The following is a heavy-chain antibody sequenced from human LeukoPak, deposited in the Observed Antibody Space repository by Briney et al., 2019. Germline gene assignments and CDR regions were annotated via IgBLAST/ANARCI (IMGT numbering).Heavy chain of an antibody. CDR1: GFTFSSYA. CDR2: ISSSSSYI. Sequence: GGSLRLSCEASGFTFSSYAMGWVHHAPGKGLEWVSCISSSSSYIYYADSVKGRFTISRDNAKNSLYLQMNSLRAEDTAVYYCARGGYYYDSSGYYDLDYWGQGTLVTVSS. V-gene: IGHV3-21*01. CDR3: ARGGYYYDSSGYYDLDY. D-gene: IGHD3-22*01. J-gene: IGHJ4*02.